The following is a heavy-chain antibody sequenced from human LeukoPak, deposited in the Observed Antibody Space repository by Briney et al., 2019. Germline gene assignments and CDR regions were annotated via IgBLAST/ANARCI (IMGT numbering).Heavy chain of an antibody. CDR3: ARMVRGVTIYSYYYYNYMDV. CDR1: GGSISSGSYY. J-gene: IGHJ6*03. V-gene: IGHV4-61*02. Sequence: SETLSLTCTVSGGSISSGSYYWSWIRQPAGKGLEWIGRIYTSGSTNYNPSLKSRVTMSVDTSKNQFSLKLSSVTAADTAVYYCARMVRGVTIYSYYYYNYMDVWGKGTTVTISS. D-gene: IGHD3-10*01. CDR2: IYTSGST.